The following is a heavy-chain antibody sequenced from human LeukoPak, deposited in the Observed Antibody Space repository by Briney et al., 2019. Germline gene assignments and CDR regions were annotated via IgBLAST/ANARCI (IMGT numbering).Heavy chain of an antibody. Sequence: ASVKVSCKASGGTFSSYAISWVRQAPGQGLEWMGGIIPIFGTANYAQKFQGRVTITADESTSTAYMELSSLRSEDTAVYYCAGAAAGFESDYWGQGTLVIVSS. CDR3: AGAAAGFESDY. J-gene: IGHJ4*02. V-gene: IGHV1-69*13. D-gene: IGHD6-13*01. CDR2: IIPIFGTA. CDR1: GGTFSSYA.